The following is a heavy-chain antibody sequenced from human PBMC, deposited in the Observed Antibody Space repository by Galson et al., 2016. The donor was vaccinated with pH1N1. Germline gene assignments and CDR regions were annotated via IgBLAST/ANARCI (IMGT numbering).Heavy chain of an antibody. CDR3: AKDMGYKWNYGQFDL. D-gene: IGHD1-7*01. V-gene: IGHV3-9*01. CDR1: RFTFDDYA. Sequence: SLRLSCAASRFTFDDYAMHWVRQAPGKGLEWVSGISWNSGSIGCADSVKGRFTISRVNAKNTPYLQMNSLRAEDTALYYCAKDMGYKWNYGQFDLWGRGTVVTVSS. CDR2: ISWNSGSI. J-gene: IGHJ2*01.